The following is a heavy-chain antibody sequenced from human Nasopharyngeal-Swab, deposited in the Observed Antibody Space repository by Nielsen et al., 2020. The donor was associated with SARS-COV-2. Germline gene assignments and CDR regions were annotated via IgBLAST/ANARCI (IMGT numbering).Heavy chain of an antibody. V-gene: IGHV2-5*02. CDR2: IYLDDDK. CDR1: GFSLSTSGVG. J-gene: IGHJ4*02. Sequence: SGLTLAKPTQTFTLTCTFFGFSLSTSGVGVGWIRQLPGKALEWLALIYLDDDKRYSPSLKSRLTITKDTSKNQVVLTMTNMDPVDTATYSCARQGDYDNFTGYDHWGQGTLVTVSS. D-gene: IGHD3-9*01. CDR3: ARQGDYDNFTGYDH.